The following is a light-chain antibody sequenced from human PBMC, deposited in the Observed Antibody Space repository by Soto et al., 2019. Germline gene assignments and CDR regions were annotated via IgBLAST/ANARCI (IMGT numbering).Light chain of an antibody. J-gene: IGLJ2*01. CDR3: AAWDDSLNGVV. V-gene: IGLV1-44*01. Sequence: QSVLTQPLSASGTPGQRVTISCSGSSSNIGSNTVNWYQQLPGTAPKLLIYSNNQRPSGVPDRFSGSKSGTSASLAISGLQSEDGADYYCAAWDDSLNGVVFGGGTKVTVL. CDR1: SSNIGSNT. CDR2: SNN.